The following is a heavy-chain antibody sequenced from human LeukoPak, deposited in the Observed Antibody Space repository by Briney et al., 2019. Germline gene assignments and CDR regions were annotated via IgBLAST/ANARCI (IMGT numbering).Heavy chain of an antibody. CDR3: ARARYGSGSYYADY. J-gene: IGHJ4*02. Sequence: SVKVSCKASGGTFSSYAVSWVRQAPGQGLEWMGRIIPILGIANYAQKFQGRVTITADKSTSTAYMELSSLRSGDTAVYYCARARYGSGSYYADYWGQGTLVTVSS. D-gene: IGHD3-10*01. CDR2: IIPILGIA. V-gene: IGHV1-69*04. CDR1: GGTFSSYA.